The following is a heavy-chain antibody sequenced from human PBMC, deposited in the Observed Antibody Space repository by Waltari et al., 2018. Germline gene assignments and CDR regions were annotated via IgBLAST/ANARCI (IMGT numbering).Heavy chain of an antibody. CDR3: ARVRGSGWSENYYFDY. V-gene: IGHV3-49*04. CDR2: IRRKAYGGTT. CDR1: GFTFGDYN. J-gene: IGHJ4*02. D-gene: IGHD6-19*01. Sequence: EVQLVESGGGLVQPGRSLRLTCIGSGFTFGDYNVNWVRQAPGGGLEWVVFIRRKAYGGTTKYAASVKGRVTISRDDSKNIAYLQMNSLQTEDTAVYYCARVRGSGWSENYYFDYWGQGSLVTVSS.